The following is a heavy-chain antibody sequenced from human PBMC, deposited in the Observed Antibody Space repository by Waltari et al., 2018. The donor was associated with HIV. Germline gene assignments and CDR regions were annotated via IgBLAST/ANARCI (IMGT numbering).Heavy chain of an antibody. J-gene: IGHJ6*02. Sequence: QVQLVQSGAEVKKPGASVKVSCKASGYTFTSYDINWVRQATGQGLEWMGWMNPNSGNTGYAQKFQGRVTMTRNTSISTAYMELSSLRSEDTAVYYCAREEVLVVYASSYYYYYGMDVWGQGTTVTVSS. V-gene: IGHV1-8*01. CDR1: GYTFTSYD. CDR3: AREEVLVVYASSYYYYYGMDV. D-gene: IGHD2-8*02. CDR2: MNPNSGNT.